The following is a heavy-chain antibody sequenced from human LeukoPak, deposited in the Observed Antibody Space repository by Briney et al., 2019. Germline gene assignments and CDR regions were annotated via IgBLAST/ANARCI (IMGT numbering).Heavy chain of an antibody. D-gene: IGHD3-10*01. V-gene: IGHV3-21*04. J-gene: IGHJ5*02. CDR2: ISSSSSYI. CDR1: GFTFIAYS. CDR3: AEGHTMAHNWFDP. Sequence: AGGSLRLSCAASGFTFIAYSMNWVRQAPGKGLEWVSSISSSSSYISYADSVKGRFTISRDNAKNSLYLQMNSLRAEDTALYYCAEGHTMAHNWFDPWGQGTLVTVSS.